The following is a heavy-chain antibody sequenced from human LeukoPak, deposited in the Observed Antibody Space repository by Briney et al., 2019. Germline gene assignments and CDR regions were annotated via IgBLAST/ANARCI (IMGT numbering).Heavy chain of an antibody. J-gene: IGHJ4*02. V-gene: IGHV4-4*02. CDR2: IYHSGST. Sequence: SGTLSLTCAVSGGSGGSISSSHFWSWVRQPPGKGLEWIGEIYHSGSTNYNPSLKSRVTISVDKSKNQFSLKLNSVTAADTAVYYCARAGQGYCSSASCFLSLDYWGQGTLVTVSS. CDR1: GGSGGSISSSHF. CDR3: ARAGQGYCSSASCFLSLDY. D-gene: IGHD2-2*01.